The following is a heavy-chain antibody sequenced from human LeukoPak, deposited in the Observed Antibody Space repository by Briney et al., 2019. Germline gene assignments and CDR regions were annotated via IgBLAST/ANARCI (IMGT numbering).Heavy chain of an antibody. Sequence: PGRSLRLSCAASGFTFNSYGMHWVRRAPGKGLEWVAVISYDGSNKYYADSVKGRFTISRDNSKNTLYLQMNSLRAEDTAVYYCAKDPKFDPWGQGTLVTVSS. CDR2: ISYDGSNK. J-gene: IGHJ5*02. CDR1: GFTFNSYG. V-gene: IGHV3-30*18. CDR3: AKDPKFDP.